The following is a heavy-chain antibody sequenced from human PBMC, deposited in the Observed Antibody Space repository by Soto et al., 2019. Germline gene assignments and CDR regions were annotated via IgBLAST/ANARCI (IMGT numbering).Heavy chain of an antibody. CDR3: ASKIFGTTYLDY. J-gene: IGHJ4*02. CDR2: IRGGGSPI. CDR1: GPTFSTYE. D-gene: IGHD1-7*01. Sequence: GGSLRLSCAASGPTFSTYEMNWVRQAPGKGLEWVSYIRGGGSPILYADSVKGRFTISRDNAKNSLYLQMNSLRAEDTAIYYCASKIFGTTYLDYWGQGALVTVSS. V-gene: IGHV3-48*03.